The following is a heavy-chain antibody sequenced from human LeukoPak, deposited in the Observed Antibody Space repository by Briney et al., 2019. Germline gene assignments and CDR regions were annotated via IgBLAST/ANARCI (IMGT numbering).Heavy chain of an antibody. J-gene: IGHJ4*02. CDR3: AKDRDLWSAAGMDSDY. V-gene: IGHV3-21*01. CDR1: GFTFSSYS. D-gene: IGHD6-13*01. Sequence: PGGSLRLSCAASGFTFSSYSMNWVRQAPGKGLEWVSSISSSSSYIYYADSVKGRFTISRDNAKNSLYLQMNSLRAEDTAVYYCAKDRDLWSAAGMDSDYWGQGTLVTVSS. CDR2: ISSSSSYI.